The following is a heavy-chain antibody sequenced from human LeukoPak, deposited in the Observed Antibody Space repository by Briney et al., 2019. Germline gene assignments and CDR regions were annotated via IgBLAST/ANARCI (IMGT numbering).Heavy chain of an antibody. V-gene: IGHV1-24*01. D-gene: IGHD3-3*01. Sequence: GASVKVSCKVSGYTLTELSMHWVRQAPGKGLEWMGGFAPEDGETIYAQKFQGRVTMTEDTSTDTAYMELSSLRSEDTAVYYCATDPPNPSYDFWSGYGFDYWGQGTLVTVSS. CDR3: ATDPPNPSYDFWSGYGFDY. CDR1: GYTLTELS. J-gene: IGHJ4*02. CDR2: FAPEDGET.